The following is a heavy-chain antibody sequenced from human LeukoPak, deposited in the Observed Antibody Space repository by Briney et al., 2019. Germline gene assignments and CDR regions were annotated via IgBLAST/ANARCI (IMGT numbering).Heavy chain of an antibody. CDR3: ARYCSGGSCSIDAFDI. Sequence: ASVKVSCKASGYTFTSYGISWVRQAPGQGLEWMGWISAYNGNTNYAQKLQGRVTMTTDTSTSTAYMELRSLRSDDTAVYYCARYCSGGSCSIDAFDIWGQGTMVTVSS. J-gene: IGHJ3*02. CDR2: ISAYNGNT. V-gene: IGHV1-18*01. CDR1: GYTFTSYG. D-gene: IGHD2-15*01.